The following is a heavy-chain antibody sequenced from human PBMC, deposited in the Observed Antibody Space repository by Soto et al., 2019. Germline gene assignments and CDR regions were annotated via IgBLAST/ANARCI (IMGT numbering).Heavy chain of an antibody. J-gene: IGHJ5*02. CDR1: GGSFSGYY. V-gene: IGHV4-34*01. Sequence: SETLSLTCAVCGGSFSGYYWSWIRQPPGKGLEWIGEINHSGSTSYNPSIKSRVTISVDTSKNQFSLKLSSVTAADTAVYYCARGCPTMVRGVIPPLGWFDPWGQGTLVTVSS. D-gene: IGHD3-10*01. CDR2: INHSGST. CDR3: ARGCPTMVRGVIPPLGWFDP.